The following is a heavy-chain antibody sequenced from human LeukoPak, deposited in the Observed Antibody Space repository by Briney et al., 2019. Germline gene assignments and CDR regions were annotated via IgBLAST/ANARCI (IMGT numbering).Heavy chain of an antibody. CDR2: INHSGST. J-gene: IGHJ4*02. D-gene: IGHD6-19*01. Sequence: PSETLSLTCAVDGGSFSGYYWSWIRQPPGKGLEWIGEINHSGSTNYNPSLKSRVTISVDTSKNQFSLKLSSVTAADTAVYYCARRHRRVAGTVGGIDYWGQGTLVTVSS. CDR3: ARRHRRVAGTVGGIDY. CDR1: GGSFSGYY. V-gene: IGHV4-34*01.